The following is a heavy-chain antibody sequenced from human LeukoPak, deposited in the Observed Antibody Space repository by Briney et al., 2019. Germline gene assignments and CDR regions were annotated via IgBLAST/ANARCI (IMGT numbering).Heavy chain of an antibody. J-gene: IGHJ3*02. CDR1: GGSISSGGYY. CDR3: ARVDLGMPTFDI. Sequence: PSETLSLTCTVSGGSISSGGYYWSWIRQHPGKGLEWIGYIYYSGSTYYNPSLKSRVTISVDTSKNQFSLKPSSVTAADTAVYYCARVDLGMPTFDIWGQGTMVTVSS. D-gene: IGHD2-2*01. V-gene: IGHV4-31*03. CDR2: IYYSGST.